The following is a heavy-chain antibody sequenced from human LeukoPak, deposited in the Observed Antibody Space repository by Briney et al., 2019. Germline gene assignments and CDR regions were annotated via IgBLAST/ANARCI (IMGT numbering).Heavy chain of an antibody. Sequence: GRSLRLSCAASGFTFSSYGMHWVRQAPGKGLEWVAVISYDGSNKYYADSVKGRFTISRDNSKNTLYLQMNSLRAEDTAVYYCARGGITIFGVGHDAFDIWGQGTMVTVSS. CDR1: GFTFSSYG. CDR3: ARGGITIFGVGHDAFDI. CDR2: ISYDGSNK. V-gene: IGHV3-30*03. D-gene: IGHD3-3*01. J-gene: IGHJ3*02.